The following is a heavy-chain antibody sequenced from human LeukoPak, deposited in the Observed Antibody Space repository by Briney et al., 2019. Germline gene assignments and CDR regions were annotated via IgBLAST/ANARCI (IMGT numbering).Heavy chain of an antibody. V-gene: IGHV3-30*18. CDR2: ISYDGSNK. D-gene: IGHD5-18*01. Sequence: TGGSLRLSCAVSGFTFSSYGMHWVRQAPGKGLEWVAVISYDGSNKYYADSVKGRFTISRDNSKNTLYLQMNSLRAEDTAVYYCAKDQRGYSYGLVHYWGQGTLVTVSS. J-gene: IGHJ4*02. CDR1: GFTFSSYG. CDR3: AKDQRGYSYGLVHY.